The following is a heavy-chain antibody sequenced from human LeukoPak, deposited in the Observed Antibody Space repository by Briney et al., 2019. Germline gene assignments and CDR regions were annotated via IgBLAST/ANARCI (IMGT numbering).Heavy chain of an antibody. J-gene: IGHJ6*03. Sequence: ASVKVSCKASGYTFTSYYMHWVRQAPGQGLEWMGIINPSGGSTSYAQKFQGRVTMTRDTSTSTVYMELSSLRSEDTAVYYCATTDILTGYPPRDYYYYYYMDVWGKGTTVTISS. CDR3: ATTDILTGYPPRDYYYYYYMDV. CDR2: INPSGGST. D-gene: IGHD3-9*01. V-gene: IGHV1-46*01. CDR1: GYTFTSYY.